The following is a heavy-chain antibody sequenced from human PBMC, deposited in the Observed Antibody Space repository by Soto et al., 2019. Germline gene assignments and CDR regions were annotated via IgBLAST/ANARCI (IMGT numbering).Heavy chain of an antibody. J-gene: IGHJ5*02. CDR2: IYYSGST. Sequence: SETLSLTCTVSGGSISSYYWSWIRQPPGKGLEWIGYIYYSGSTNYNPSLKSRVTISVDTSKNQFSLKLSSVTAADTAVYYCATSPRSQGWFDLWGQGTLVTVSS. CDR3: ATSPRSQGWFDL. CDR1: GGSISSYY. V-gene: IGHV4-59*01. D-gene: IGHD1-26*01.